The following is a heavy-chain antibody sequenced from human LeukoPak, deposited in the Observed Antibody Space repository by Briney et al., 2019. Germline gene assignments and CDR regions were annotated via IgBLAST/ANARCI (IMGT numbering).Heavy chain of an antibody. Sequence: SETLSLTCAVYGGSFSGYYWSWIRQPPGKGLEWIGEINHSGCTNYNPSLKSRVTISVDTSKNQFSLKLSSVTAADTAVYYCASGYSSSWYYFDYWGQGTLVTVSS. CDR1: GGSFSGYY. D-gene: IGHD6-13*01. CDR3: ASGYSSSWYYFDY. V-gene: IGHV4-34*01. CDR2: INHSGCT. J-gene: IGHJ4*02.